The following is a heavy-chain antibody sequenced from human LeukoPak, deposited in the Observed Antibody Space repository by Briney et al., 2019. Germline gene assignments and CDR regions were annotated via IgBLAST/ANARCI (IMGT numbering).Heavy chain of an antibody. CDR1: GGSISSYY. Sequence: SETLSLTCTVSGGSISSYYWSWIRQPAGKGLEWIGRIYTSGSTNYNPSLKSRVTMSVDTSKNQFSLKLSSVTAADTAVYYCARGGYSGSYYYYYYYMDVWGKGTTVTISS. V-gene: IGHV4-4*07. D-gene: IGHD1-26*01. CDR3: ARGGYSGSYYYYYYYMDV. J-gene: IGHJ6*03. CDR2: IYTSGST.